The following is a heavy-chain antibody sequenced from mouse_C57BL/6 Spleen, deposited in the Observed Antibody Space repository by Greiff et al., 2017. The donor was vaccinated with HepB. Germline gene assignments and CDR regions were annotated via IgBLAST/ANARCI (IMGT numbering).Heavy chain of an antibody. CDR1: GYTFTNYW. J-gene: IGHJ1*03. CDR3: ARLEDGNYWYFDV. CDR2: IYPGGGYT. D-gene: IGHD2-1*01. V-gene: IGHV1-63*01. Sequence: VQLQQSGAELVRPGTSVKMSCKASGYTFTNYWIGWAKQRPGHGLEWIGDIYPGGGYTNYNEKFKGKATLTADKSSSTAYMQFSSLTSEDSAIYYCARLEDGNYWYFDVWGTGTTVTVSS.